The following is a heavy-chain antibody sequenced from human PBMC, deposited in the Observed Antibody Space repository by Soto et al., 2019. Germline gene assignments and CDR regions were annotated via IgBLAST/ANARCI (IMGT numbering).Heavy chain of an antibody. D-gene: IGHD5-18*01. CDR2: INPNSGGT. CDR3: ARQDGYSYGYYFVY. CDR1: GYTFTDYY. Sequence: ASVKVSCKASGYTFTDYYMHWVRQAPVQGLEWMGWINPNSGGTNYAQKFQGWVTMTRDTSISTAYMELSRLRSDDTAVYYCARQDGYSYGYYFVYWGQGPLVTVSS. V-gene: IGHV1-2*04. J-gene: IGHJ4*02.